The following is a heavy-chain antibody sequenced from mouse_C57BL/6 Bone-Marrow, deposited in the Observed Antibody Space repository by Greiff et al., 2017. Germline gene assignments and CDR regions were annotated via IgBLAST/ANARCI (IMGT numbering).Heavy chain of an antibody. D-gene: IGHD2-4*01. CDR1: GFNIKDDY. J-gene: IGHJ2*01. CDR2: IDPENGDT. CDR3: TVFYSDYSYYFDY. V-gene: IGHV14-4*01. Sequence: VQLQQSGAELVRPGASVKLSCTASGFNIKDDYMHWVKQRPEQGLEWIGWIDPENGDTEYAPKFQGKATITADTSSNTAYLQLRSLTSADTAVYYCTVFYSDYSYYFDYWGQGTTLAVSS.